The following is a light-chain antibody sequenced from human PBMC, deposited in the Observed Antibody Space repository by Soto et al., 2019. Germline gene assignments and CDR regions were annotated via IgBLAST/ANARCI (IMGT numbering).Light chain of an antibody. CDR3: SSYTSSSTYV. J-gene: IGLJ1*01. CDR2: EVS. V-gene: IGLV2-18*02. Sequence: QSALTQPPSVSGSRGQSVTISCTGTSSDVGNYNRVSWYQQPPGTAPKVIIYEVSNRPSGVPDRFSGSKSGNTASLTISGLQAEDEADYYCSSYTSSSTYVFGTGTKVPVL. CDR1: SSDVGNYNR.